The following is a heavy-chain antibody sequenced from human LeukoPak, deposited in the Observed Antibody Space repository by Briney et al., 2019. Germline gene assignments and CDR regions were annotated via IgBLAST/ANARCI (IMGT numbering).Heavy chain of an antibody. CDR2: IKQDGSER. J-gene: IGHJ4*02. D-gene: IGHD3-9*01. Sequence: PGGSLRLSCAVSGFRFSDYWMSWVRQAPGKGLEWVANIKQDGSERYYVDSVKGRLTISRDNAKSSLFLQMNNLRAEDTAVYYCARGVELTGYSDYWGRGTLVTVSS. CDR3: ARGVELTGYSDY. V-gene: IGHV3-7*01. CDR1: GFRFSDYW.